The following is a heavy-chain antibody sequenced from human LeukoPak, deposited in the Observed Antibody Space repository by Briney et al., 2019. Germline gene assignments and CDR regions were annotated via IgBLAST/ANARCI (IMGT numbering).Heavy chain of an antibody. CDR1: GLIVSSSY. CDR2: IYSGGST. Sequence: GGSLRLSCAASGLIVSSSYMSWVRQAPGKGLEWVSVIYSGGSTYYADSVKGRFTISRDNSKNTLYLQMNSLRAEDTAVYYCARLSSWQGLDYWGQGTLVTVSS. CDR3: ARLSSWQGLDY. J-gene: IGHJ4*02. V-gene: IGHV3-53*01. D-gene: IGHD6-13*01.